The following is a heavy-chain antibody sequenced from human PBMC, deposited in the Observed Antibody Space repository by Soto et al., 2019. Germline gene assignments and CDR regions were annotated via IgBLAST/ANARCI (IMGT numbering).Heavy chain of an antibody. J-gene: IGHJ4*02. CDR1: GLTFSSYG. CDR3: ARDFEWGSSWPYFDY. V-gene: IGHV3-33*01. Sequence: PGGSLRLSCAASGLTFSSYGMHWVRQAPGKGLEWVAVIWYDGSNKYYADSVKGRFTISRDNSKNTLYLQMNSLRAEDTAVYYCARDFEWGSSWPYFDYWGQGTLVTVSS. D-gene: IGHD6-13*01. CDR2: IWYDGSNK.